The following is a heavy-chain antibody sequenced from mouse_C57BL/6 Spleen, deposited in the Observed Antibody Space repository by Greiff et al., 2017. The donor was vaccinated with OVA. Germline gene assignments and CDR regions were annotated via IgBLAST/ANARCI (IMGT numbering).Heavy chain of an antibody. CDR3: ARPKSSDSSGFDY. CDR1: GYTFTSYW. D-gene: IGHD3-2*02. V-gene: IGHV1-61*01. J-gene: IGHJ2*01. Sequence: QVQLQQPGAELVRPGSSVKLSCKASGYTFTSYWKDWVKQRPGQGLEWIGNIYPSDSETHYNQKFKDKATLTVDKSSSTAYMQLSSLTSEDSAVYYGARPKSSDSSGFDYWGQGTTLTVSS. CDR2: IYPSDSET.